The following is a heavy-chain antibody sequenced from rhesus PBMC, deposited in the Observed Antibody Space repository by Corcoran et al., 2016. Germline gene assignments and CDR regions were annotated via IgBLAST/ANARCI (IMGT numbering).Heavy chain of an antibody. CDR1: GGSISSSNW. CDR2: ISGSSGST. D-gene: IGHD6-25*01. Sequence: QVQLQESGPGLVKPSETLSLTCAVSGGSISSSNWWSWIRQPPGKGLEWIGYISGSSGSTYYNPSLKSRVTISADTSKNQFSLKLCSVTAADTAVYYCARDRGGSRYFDYWGQGVLVTVSS. J-gene: IGHJ4*01. V-gene: IGHV4-65*01. CDR3: ARDRGGSRYFDY.